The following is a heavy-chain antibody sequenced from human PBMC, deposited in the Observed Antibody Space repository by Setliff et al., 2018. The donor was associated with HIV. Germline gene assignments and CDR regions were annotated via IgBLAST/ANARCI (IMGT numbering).Heavy chain of an antibody. J-gene: IGHJ3*02. CDR1: GYSFTNHY. D-gene: IGHD5-12*01. V-gene: IGHV1-46*01. CDR3: ASAGAWQRNALDI. Sequence: GASVKVSCKPSGYSFTNHYMHWVRQAPGQGLEWMGVINPTGGSTRNTQKFQGRVAMTRDTSTSTGYMELSSLRSEDTAVYYCASAGAWQRNALDIWGQGTMVTVSS. CDR2: INPTGGST.